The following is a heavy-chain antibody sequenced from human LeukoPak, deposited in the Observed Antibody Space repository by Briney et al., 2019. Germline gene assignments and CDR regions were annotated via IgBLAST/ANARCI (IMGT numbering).Heavy chain of an antibody. J-gene: IGHJ3*02. CDR2: INHSGST. CDR3: ARTDSSGWYPGAFDI. CDR1: GGSFSGYY. V-gene: IGHV4-34*01. D-gene: IGHD6-19*01. Sequence: PSETLSLTCAVYGGSFSGYYWSWIRQPPGKGLEWIGEINHSGSTNYNPSLKSRVTISVDTSKNQFSLKLSSVTAADTAVYYCARTDSSGWYPGAFDIWGQGTMVTVSS.